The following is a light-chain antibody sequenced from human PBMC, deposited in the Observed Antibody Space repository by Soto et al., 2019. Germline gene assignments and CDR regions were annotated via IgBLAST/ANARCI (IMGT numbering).Light chain of an antibody. Sequence: EIVMTQSPGTLSVSPGERATLSCRASQSVSSNLAWYHQKPGQAPRLLIYGASTRATGIPARFSGSGSGTEFTLTISSLQSEDFAVYYCQQYNNWPPYTFGQGTKLEIK. CDR2: GAS. CDR3: QQYNNWPPYT. J-gene: IGKJ2*01. V-gene: IGKV3-15*01. CDR1: QSVSSN.